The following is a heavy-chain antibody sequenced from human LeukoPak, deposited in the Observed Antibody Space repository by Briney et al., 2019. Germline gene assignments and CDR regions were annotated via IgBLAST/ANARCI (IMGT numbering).Heavy chain of an antibody. Sequence: PGGSLRLSCAASGFTFSSYGMYWVRQAPGKGLEWVALIWYDGSNKYYADSVKGRFTISRDNSKNTLYLQMNSLRAEDTAVYYCARDPSSGWLDYWGQGTLATVSS. CDR3: ARDPSSGWLDY. J-gene: IGHJ4*02. V-gene: IGHV3-33*01. CDR1: GFTFSSYG. CDR2: IWYDGSNK. D-gene: IGHD6-19*01.